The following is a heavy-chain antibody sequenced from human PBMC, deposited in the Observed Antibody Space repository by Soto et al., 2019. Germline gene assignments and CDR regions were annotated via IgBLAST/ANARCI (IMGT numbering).Heavy chain of an antibody. V-gene: IGHV4-59*01. CDR3: AREGIAVAGVDE. CDR2: IYYSGST. CDR1: GGSISSYY. D-gene: IGHD6-19*01. Sequence: SETLSLTCTVPGGSISSYYWSWIRQPPGKGLEWIGYIYYSGSTNYNPSLKSRVTISVDTSKNQFSLKLSSVTAADTAVYYCAREGIAVAGVDEWGQGNLVTV. J-gene: IGHJ4*02.